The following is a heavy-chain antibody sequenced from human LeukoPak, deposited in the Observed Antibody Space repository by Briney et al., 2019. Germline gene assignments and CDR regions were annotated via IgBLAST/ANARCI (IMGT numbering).Heavy chain of an antibody. CDR2: IYYSRST. D-gene: IGHD4-11*01. CDR1: GGSISTYY. CDR3: ARGMQARLDYFDY. Sequence: PSETLSLTCTVSGGSISTYYWSWLRQPPGKGLEWIGYIYYSRSTSYNPSLKSRVTISVDTSKNQFSLKLSSVTAADTAVYYCARGMQARLDYFDYWGQGTLVTVSS. J-gene: IGHJ4*02. V-gene: IGHV4-59*01.